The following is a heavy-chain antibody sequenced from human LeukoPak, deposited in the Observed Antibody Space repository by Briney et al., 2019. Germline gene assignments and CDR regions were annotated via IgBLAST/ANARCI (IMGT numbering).Heavy chain of an antibody. Sequence: GGSLRLSCAASGFTFSSYWMHWVRQAAGEGLVWVSRINSDGRTINYADSVKGRFTISRDNAKNTVSLQMNSLRAEDTGVYYCARAPSEIGGYYPEYFRHWGQGTLVTVSS. CDR1: GFTFSSYW. CDR3: ARAPSEIGGYYPEYFRH. J-gene: IGHJ1*01. D-gene: IGHD3-22*01. V-gene: IGHV3-74*01. CDR2: INSDGRTI.